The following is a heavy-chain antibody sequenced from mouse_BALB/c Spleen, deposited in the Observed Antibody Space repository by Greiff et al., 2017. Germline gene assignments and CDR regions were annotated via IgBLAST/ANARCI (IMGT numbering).Heavy chain of an antibody. CDR1: GFDFSRYW. D-gene: IGHD2-14*01. CDR2: INPGSSTI. CDR3: ARRGGTYAMDY. V-gene: IGHV4-2*02. Sequence: EVKLMESGGGLVQPGGSLNLSCAASGFDFSRYWMSWARQAPGKGQEWIGEINPGSSTINYTPSLKDKFIISRDNAKNTLYLQMSKVRSEDTALYYCARRGGTYAMDYWGQGTSVTVSS. J-gene: IGHJ4*01.